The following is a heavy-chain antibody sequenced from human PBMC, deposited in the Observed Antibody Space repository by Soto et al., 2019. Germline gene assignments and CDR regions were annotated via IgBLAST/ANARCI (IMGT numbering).Heavy chain of an antibody. CDR1: GGTFSSYA. Sequence: QVQLVQSGAEVKKPGSSVKVSCKASGGTFSSYAISWVRQAPGQGLEWMGGIIPIFGTANYAQKFQGRVTITAEEATSTAYMELSSLRAEDTAVDYCARGGYCSGGSCYDYYYGMDVWGQGTTDTVSS. CDR2: IIPIFGTA. V-gene: IGHV1-69*01. D-gene: IGHD2-15*01. J-gene: IGHJ6*02. CDR3: ARGGYCSGGSCYDYYYGMDV.